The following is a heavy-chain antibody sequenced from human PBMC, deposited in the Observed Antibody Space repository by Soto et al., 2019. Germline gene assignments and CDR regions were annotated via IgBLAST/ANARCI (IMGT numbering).Heavy chain of an antibody. J-gene: IGHJ4*02. CDR2: ISASGDTT. CDR3: AKGGWLDD. CDR1: GFTFSSYS. Sequence: PGGSLRLSCAASGFTFSSYSMNWVRQAPGKGLEWVSFISASGDTTYYADSVKGRFTISRDNSKNTLYIQMNSLRAEDTAIYYCAKGGWLDDWGLGTLVTVSS. D-gene: IGHD6-19*01. V-gene: IGHV3-23*01.